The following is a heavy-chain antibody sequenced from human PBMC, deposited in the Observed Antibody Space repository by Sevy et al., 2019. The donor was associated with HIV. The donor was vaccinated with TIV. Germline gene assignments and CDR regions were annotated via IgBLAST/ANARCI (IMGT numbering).Heavy chain of an antibody. V-gene: IGHV2-5*02. Sequence: SGPTLVNPTQTLTLTCTFSGFSLSSSGLAVGWIRRPPGKALEWLAVIYWDDDSRYSPSLKTRLTITKDTSKNQVVLTMTNMDPVDTATYFCARGREEGFTRIQGVMGYYDYWGQGALVTVSS. CDR2: IYWDDDS. J-gene: IGHJ4*02. CDR3: ARGREEGFTRIQGVMGYYDY. D-gene: IGHD3-10*01. CDR1: GFSLSSSGLA.